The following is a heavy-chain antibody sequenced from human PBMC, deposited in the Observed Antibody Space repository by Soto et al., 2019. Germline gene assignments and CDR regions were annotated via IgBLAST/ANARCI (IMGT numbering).Heavy chain of an antibody. CDR1: GDSISSYY. CDR2: IYYSGRT. V-gene: IGHV4-59*01. D-gene: IGHD2-15*01. CDR3: ARGHLGITTTGTWYDFDY. Sequence: QVQLQESGPRLVKPSETLSLTCTVSGDSISSYYWTWIRQPPGKGLEYIGYIYYSGRTYYNPSLKRRVTISVDTSKNQFSLKLSSVTAADTAVYYGARGHLGITTTGTWYDFDYWGQGPLVTVSS. J-gene: IGHJ4*02.